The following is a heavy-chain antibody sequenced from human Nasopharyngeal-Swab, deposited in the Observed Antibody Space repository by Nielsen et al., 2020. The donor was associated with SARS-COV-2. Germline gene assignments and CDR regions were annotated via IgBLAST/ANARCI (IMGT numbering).Heavy chain of an antibody. J-gene: IGHJ6*03. V-gene: IGHV4-38-2*02. CDR2: IYHSGST. Sequence: RQAPGKGLEWIGSIYHSGSTYYNLSLKSRVTISVDTSKNQFSLKLSSVTAADTAVYYCARVLYNYYYYYYMDVWGKGTTVTVSS. CDR3: ARVLYNYYYYYYMDV. D-gene: IGHD2-8*01.